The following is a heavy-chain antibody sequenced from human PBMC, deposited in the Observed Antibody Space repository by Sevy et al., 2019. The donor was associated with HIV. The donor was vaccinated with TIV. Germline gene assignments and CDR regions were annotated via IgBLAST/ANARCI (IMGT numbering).Heavy chain of an antibody. CDR2: ITSSGSTI. D-gene: IGHD6-19*01. CDR1: GFTFSDYY. V-gene: IGHV3-11*01. Sequence: GGSLRLSCAASGFTFSDYYMSWIRQAPGKGLQWVSYITSSGSTIYYADSVKGRFTISRDNAKNSLYLQINSLRAEDTAVYYCARLRGSGWYYFDYWGQGTLVTVAA. CDR3: ARLRGSGWYYFDY. J-gene: IGHJ4*02.